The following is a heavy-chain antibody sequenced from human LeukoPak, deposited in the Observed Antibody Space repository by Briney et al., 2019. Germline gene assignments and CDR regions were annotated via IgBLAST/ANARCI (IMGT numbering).Heavy chain of an antibody. J-gene: IGHJ4*02. D-gene: IGHD3-22*01. V-gene: IGHV4-34*01. CDR3: SVVVITTGRDY. Sequence: PSETLSLTCAVCGGSFSGYYWSWIRQPPGKGLEWIGEINHSGSTNYNPSLKSRVTISVDTSKNQFSLKLSSVTAADTAVYYCSVVVITTGRDYWGQGTLVTVSS. CDR2: INHSGST. CDR1: GGSFSGYY.